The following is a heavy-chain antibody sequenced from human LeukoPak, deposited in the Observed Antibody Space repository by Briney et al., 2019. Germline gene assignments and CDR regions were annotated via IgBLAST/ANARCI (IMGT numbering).Heavy chain of an antibody. Sequence: GGSLTLSCAASGFTFNNYWMHWVRQAPGKGLVWVSRIHSDGRSTSYADSVKGRFTISRDNAKNTLYLQMNSPGADDTAIYYCARDRNAARTPYYFDNWGQGTLVTVSS. CDR1: GFTFNNYW. CDR3: ARDRNAARTPYYFDN. D-gene: IGHD1-1*01. V-gene: IGHV3-74*01. CDR2: IHSDGRST. J-gene: IGHJ4*02.